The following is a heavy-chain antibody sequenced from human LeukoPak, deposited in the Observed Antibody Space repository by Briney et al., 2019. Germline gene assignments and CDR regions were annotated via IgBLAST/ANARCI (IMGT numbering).Heavy chain of an antibody. Sequence: PSETLSLTCTVSGDSISGYYWSWIRQPPGKGLEWVGYIYYSGSTNYSPSLESRVTISVDTSKNQFSLKLSSVTAADTAVYYCARVKRGYSYLDSWGQGALVAVSS. CDR1: GDSISGYY. CDR3: ARVKRGYSYLDS. CDR2: IYYSGST. V-gene: IGHV4-59*01. D-gene: IGHD5-18*01. J-gene: IGHJ4*02.